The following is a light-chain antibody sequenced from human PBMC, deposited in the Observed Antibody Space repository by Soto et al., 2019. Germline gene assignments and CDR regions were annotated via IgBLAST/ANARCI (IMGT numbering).Light chain of an antibody. J-gene: IGLJ2*01. CDR1: KLGDKY. CDR3: QAWDSSTVV. CDR2: QDT. Sequence: SYELTQQPSVSVSPGQTASITCSGDKLGDKYACWYQQKPGQSPVLVIYQDTKRPSGIPERFFGSNSGNTATLTISGTQAMDAADYYCQAWDSSTVVFGGGTKVTVL. V-gene: IGLV3-1*01.